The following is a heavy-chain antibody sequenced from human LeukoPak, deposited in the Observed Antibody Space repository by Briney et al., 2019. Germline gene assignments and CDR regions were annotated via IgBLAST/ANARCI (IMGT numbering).Heavy chain of an antibody. V-gene: IGHV4-59*08. J-gene: IGHJ4*02. Sequence: SETLSLTCTVSGGSISSYYWSWIRQPPGKGLEWIGYIYYSGSTNYNPSLKSRVTISVDTSKNQFSLKLSSVTAADTAVYYCARGYDILTGYYYWGQGTLSPSPQ. CDR1: GGSISSYY. CDR2: IYYSGST. D-gene: IGHD3-9*01. CDR3: ARGYDILTGYYY.